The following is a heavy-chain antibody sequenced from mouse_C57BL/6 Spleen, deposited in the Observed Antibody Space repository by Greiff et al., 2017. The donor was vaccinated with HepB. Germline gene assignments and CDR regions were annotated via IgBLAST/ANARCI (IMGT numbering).Heavy chain of an antibody. CDR1: GYTFTSYW. D-gene: IGHD4-1*01. Sequence: QVQLQQPGAELVKPGASVKMSCKASGYTFTSYWITWVKQRPGQGLEWIGDIYPGSGSTNYNEKFKSKATLTVDTSSSTAYMQLSSLTSEDSAVYYCARSSLTGNYAMDDWGQGTSVTVSS. V-gene: IGHV1-55*01. CDR3: ARSSLTGNYAMDD. CDR2: IYPGSGST. J-gene: IGHJ4*01.